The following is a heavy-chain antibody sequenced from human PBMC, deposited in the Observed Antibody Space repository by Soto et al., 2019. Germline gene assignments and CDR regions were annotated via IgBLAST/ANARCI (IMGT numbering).Heavy chain of an antibody. CDR2: ISFDESNK. J-gene: IGHJ6*02. V-gene: IGHV3-30*18. CDR1: GFTFSTYG. CDR3: AKDSQLRYFDWSSNNYYGMDV. D-gene: IGHD3-9*01. Sequence: HPGGSLRLSCAASGFTFSTYGVHWVRQAPGKGLEWVAVISFDESNKYYADSVKGRFTISRDNPKNTLYLQMNSLRVEDTAVYYCAKDSQLRYFDWSSNNYYGMDVWGQGTTVTVSS.